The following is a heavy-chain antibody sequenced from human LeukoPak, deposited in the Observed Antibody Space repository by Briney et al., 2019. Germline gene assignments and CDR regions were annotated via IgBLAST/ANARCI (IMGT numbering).Heavy chain of an antibody. CDR2: IWYDGSNK. Sequence: GGSLRLSCAASGFTFSSYGMHWVRQAPGKGLEWVAVIWYDGSNKYYADSVKGRFTISRDNSKNTLYLQMNSLRAEDTAVYYCARGARRIQKVSRGSLPEDYWGQGALVTVSS. CDR1: GFTFSSYG. J-gene: IGHJ4*02. D-gene: IGHD2-15*01. CDR3: ARGARRIQKVSRGSLPEDY. V-gene: IGHV3-33*01.